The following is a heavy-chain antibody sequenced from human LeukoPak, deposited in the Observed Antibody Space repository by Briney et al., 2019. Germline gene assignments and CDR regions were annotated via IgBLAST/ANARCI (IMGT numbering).Heavy chain of an antibody. CDR2: FDPEDGET. CDR3: ATLWTGGAAFDI. V-gene: IGHV1-24*01. J-gene: IGHJ3*02. Sequence: ASVKVSCKVSGYTLTELSMHWVRQAPGKGLEWMGGFDPEDGETIYAQKFQGRVTMTEDTSTDTAYMELSSLRSEDTAVYYCATLWTGGAAFDIWGQGTMVTVSS. D-gene: IGHD3-10*01. CDR1: GYTLTELS.